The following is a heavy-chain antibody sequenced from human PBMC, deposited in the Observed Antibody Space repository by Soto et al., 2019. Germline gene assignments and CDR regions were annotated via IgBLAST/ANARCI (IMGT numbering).Heavy chain of an antibody. CDR3: AISGSYEHRGVFDY. Sequence: SETLSLTCTVSGGSISSSSYYWGWIRQPPGKGLEWIGSIYYSGSTYYNPSLKSRVTISVDTSKNQFSLKLSSVTAADTAVYYCAISGSYEHRGVFDYWGQGTLVTVSS. J-gene: IGHJ4*02. CDR2: IYYSGST. CDR1: GGSISSSSYY. D-gene: IGHD1-26*01. V-gene: IGHV4-39*01.